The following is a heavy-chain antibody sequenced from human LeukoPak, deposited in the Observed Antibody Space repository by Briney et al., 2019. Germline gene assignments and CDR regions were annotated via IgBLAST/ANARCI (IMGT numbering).Heavy chain of an antibody. V-gene: IGHV3-48*04. CDR2: ISSCSSTI. Sequence: GGSLRLSCAASGFTFSSYSMNWVRQAPGKGLEWVSYISSCSSTIYYADSVKGRFTISRDNAQNSLYLQMNSLRAEDTAVYYCARGPTPSFYYGSGSYYALDYWGQGTLVTVSS. J-gene: IGHJ4*02. CDR3: ARGPTPSFYYGSGSYYALDY. CDR1: GFTFSSYS. D-gene: IGHD3-10*01.